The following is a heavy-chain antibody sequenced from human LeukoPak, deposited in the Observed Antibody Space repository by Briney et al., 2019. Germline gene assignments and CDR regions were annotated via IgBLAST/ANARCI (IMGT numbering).Heavy chain of an antibody. Sequence: SETLSLTCTVSGGSISSYYWSWIRQSPGKGLEWIGYIYSSGSTNSNPSLKSRLTMSVDTSKKQFSLKPSSVTAADTAVYYCAGGTLYGVVTPLQYWGQGTPVTVSP. J-gene: IGHJ4*02. CDR2: IYSSGST. CDR3: AGGTLYGVVTPLQY. D-gene: IGHD3-3*01. V-gene: IGHV4-59*01. CDR1: GGSISSYY.